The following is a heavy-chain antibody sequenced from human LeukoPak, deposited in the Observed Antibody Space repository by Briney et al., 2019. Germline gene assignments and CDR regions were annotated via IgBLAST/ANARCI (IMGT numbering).Heavy chain of an antibody. D-gene: IGHD4/OR15-4a*01. CDR1: GFTFSDSQ. CDR3: SRQVLSVHDY. CDR2: IRSKANNYAT. J-gene: IGHJ4*02. V-gene: IGHV3-73*01. Sequence: PGGSLRLSCAASGFTFSDSQMHWVRQASGKGLEWVGHIRSKANNYATAYGASVTGRFTISRDDSKNTAYLQMDSLKTEDTAVYYCSRQVLSVHDYWGQGILVTVSS.